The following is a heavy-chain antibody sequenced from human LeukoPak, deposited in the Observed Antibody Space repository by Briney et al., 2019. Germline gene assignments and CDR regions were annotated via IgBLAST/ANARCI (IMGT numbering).Heavy chain of an antibody. Sequence: ASVKVSCKASGYTFSGYYMHWVRQAPGQGLEWMGWINPDSGGTNYAQKFQGRVTMTRDTSISTAYVEVSRLRSDDTAVYYCARGAAIIESYSDYRGQGTLVTVSS. D-gene: IGHD3-10*01. J-gene: IGHJ4*02. CDR3: ARGAAIIESYSDY. V-gene: IGHV1-2*02. CDR2: INPDSGGT. CDR1: GYTFSGYY.